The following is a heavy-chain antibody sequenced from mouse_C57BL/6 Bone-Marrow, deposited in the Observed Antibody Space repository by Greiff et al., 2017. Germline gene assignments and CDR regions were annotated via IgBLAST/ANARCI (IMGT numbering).Heavy chain of an antibody. CDR1: GYTFTSYW. D-gene: IGHD1-1*01. CDR2: IHPSASDT. J-gene: IGHJ2*01. V-gene: IGHV1-74*01. CDR3: AIEEYYYGSRDYFDY. Sequence: VQLQQPGAELVKPGASVKVSCKASGYTFTSYWMHWVKQRPGQGLEWIGRIHPSASDTNYNQKFKGNATLTVDKSSSTAYMQLSSLTSEDSAVYYCAIEEYYYGSRDYFDYWGQGTTLTVSS.